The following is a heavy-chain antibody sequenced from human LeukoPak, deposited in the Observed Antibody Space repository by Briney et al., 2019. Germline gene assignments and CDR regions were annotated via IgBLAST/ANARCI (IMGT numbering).Heavy chain of an antibody. Sequence: GGSLRLSCAATGLSVSSNFMSWVRQAPGRELEWVSVICGGGSTYYADSVKGRFTISRDTPKNTLYLQMNSLRVEDTAVYYCAKDPNGDYVGAFDFWGQGTMVTVSS. CDR1: GLSVSSNF. J-gene: IGHJ3*01. V-gene: IGHV3-53*01. CDR2: ICGGGST. CDR3: AKDPNGDYVGAFDF. D-gene: IGHD4-17*01.